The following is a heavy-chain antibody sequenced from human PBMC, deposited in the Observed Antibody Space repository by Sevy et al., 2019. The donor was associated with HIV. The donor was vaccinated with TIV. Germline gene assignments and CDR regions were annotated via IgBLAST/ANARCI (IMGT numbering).Heavy chain of an antibody. J-gene: IGHJ4*02. D-gene: IGHD2-8*01. Sequence: GESLKTSCAASGFTFSKYSMSWVRQPPGKGLEWVSTLSFVCGEINYADSVKGRFTISRDNSKSSVYLQMNNLRPEDTAVYYCAREGCTKPHDYWGQGTLVTVSS. CDR3: AREGCTKPHDY. CDR2: LSFVCGEI. CDR1: GFTFSKYS. V-gene: IGHV3-23*01.